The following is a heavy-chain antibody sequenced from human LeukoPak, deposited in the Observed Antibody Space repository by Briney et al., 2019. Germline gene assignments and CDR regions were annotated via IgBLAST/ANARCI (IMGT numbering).Heavy chain of an antibody. Sequence: ASVKVSCKASGYSFSSYGISWVRQAPGQGLEWMGWISGYNGNLNYAQKFQGRVSMTANTSTTTAYMELSSLRSEDTAVYYCAGGVRDSSGYYYLDYWGQGTLVTVSS. D-gene: IGHD3-22*01. CDR3: AGGVRDSSGYYYLDY. J-gene: IGHJ4*02. CDR1: GYSFSSYG. CDR2: ISGYNGNL. V-gene: IGHV1-18*01.